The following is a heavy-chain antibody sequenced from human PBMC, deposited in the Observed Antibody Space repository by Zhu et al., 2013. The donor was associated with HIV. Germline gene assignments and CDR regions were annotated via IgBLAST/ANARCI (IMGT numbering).Heavy chain of an antibody. J-gene: IGHJ3*02. V-gene: IGHV1-2*02. CDR1: GYTFSGYY. Sequence: QVQLVQSGPEVKKPGTSVKVSCKASGYTFSGYYIHWVRQGLGQGLEWMGWINPNSGDTIYAQKFQGRVTITRDTSISTAYMELSRLRSDDTAVYYCARMYFYGSGYEAFDIWGQGTTVTASS. D-gene: IGHD3-10*01. CDR3: ARMYFYGSGYEAFDI. CDR2: INPNSGDT.